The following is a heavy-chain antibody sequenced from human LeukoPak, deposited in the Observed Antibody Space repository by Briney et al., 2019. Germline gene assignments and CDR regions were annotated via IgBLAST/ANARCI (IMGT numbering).Heavy chain of an antibody. CDR2: ISYDGSDK. J-gene: IGHJ4*02. D-gene: IGHD5-18*01. CDR3: ARDGPWILDY. CDR1: GFTFSSYG. Sequence: PGGSLRLSCAASGFTFSSYGLHWVRQAPGRGLEWVAVISYDGSDKYYADSVKGRFTISRDNSKNTLYLQMNSLRAEDTAVYYCARDGPWILDYWGQGTLVTVSS. V-gene: IGHV3-30*03.